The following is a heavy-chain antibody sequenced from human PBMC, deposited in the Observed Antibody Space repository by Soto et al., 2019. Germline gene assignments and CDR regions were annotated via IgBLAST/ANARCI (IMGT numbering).Heavy chain of an antibody. CDR3: AKGSYSGIYSDFDY. J-gene: IGHJ4*02. CDR2: ISYDGSNK. Sequence: VQLLESGGGLVQPGGSLRLSCAASGFTFSRYGMYWVRQAPGKGLEWVAAISYDGSNKYYADSVKGRFTISRDNSKNTLYLQMNSLRGEDTAVYYCAKGSYSGIYSDFDYWGQGTLVTVSS. V-gene: IGHV3-30*18. CDR1: GFTFSRYG. D-gene: IGHD1-26*01.